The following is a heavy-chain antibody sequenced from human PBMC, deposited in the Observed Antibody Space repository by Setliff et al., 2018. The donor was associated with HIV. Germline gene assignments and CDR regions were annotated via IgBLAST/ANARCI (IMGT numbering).Heavy chain of an antibody. CDR2: INAGDDNT. D-gene: IGHD6-19*01. V-gene: IGHV1-3*01. Sequence: ASVKVSCKAFGYTFSTNAIHWVRQAPGQRLEWMGYINAGDDNTRYSEKFQGRVTITSDTSANTAYMELGSLRSEDTAVYYCARGSCSGCYLSDYWGLGTLVTVSS. J-gene: IGHJ4*02. CDR1: GYTFSTNA. CDR3: ARGSCSGCYLSDY.